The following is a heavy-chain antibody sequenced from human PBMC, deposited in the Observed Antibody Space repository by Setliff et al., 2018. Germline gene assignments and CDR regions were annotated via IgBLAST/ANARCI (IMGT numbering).Heavy chain of an antibody. CDR2: INHSGST. CDR1: GGSISGTNYY. Sequence: SETLSLTCSVSGGSISGTNYYWGWIRQPPGKGLEWIGEINHSGSTNYNPSLKSRVTISVDTSKNQFSLKLSSVTAADTAVYYCARRAVAVVSGMDVWGQGTTVTVSS. V-gene: IGHV4-39*07. CDR3: ARRAVAVVSGMDV. D-gene: IGHD6-19*01. J-gene: IGHJ6*02.